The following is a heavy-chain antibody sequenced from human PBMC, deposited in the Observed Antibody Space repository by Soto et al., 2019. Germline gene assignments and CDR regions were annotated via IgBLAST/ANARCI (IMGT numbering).Heavy chain of an antibody. Sequence: GGSLRLSCAASGFTFSSYAMSWVRQAPGKGLEWVSASSGSGGRTYYADSVKGRFTISRDNSKNTLYLQMNSLRAEDTAVYYCAKGSLSGSYYFDYGGQGTLGTVSS. D-gene: IGHD7-27*01. J-gene: IGHJ4*02. CDR1: GFTFSSYA. CDR2: SSGSGGRT. CDR3: AKGSLSGSYYFDY. V-gene: IGHV3-23*01.